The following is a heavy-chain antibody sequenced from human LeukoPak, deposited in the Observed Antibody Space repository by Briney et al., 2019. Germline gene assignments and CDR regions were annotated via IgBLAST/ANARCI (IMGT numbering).Heavy chain of an antibody. Sequence: GGSLRLSCATSGFPFSSYAMSWVRQATGKALEGVSAIAGRSVAAGRSSTYYADSVTGRFTIYRDNSKNTLYLQMSSLRADDTAVYYCAKTSTITNFPWENWFDSWGQGTLVTVSS. CDR2: IAGRSVAAGRSST. CDR1: GFPFSSYA. CDR3: AKTSTITNFPWENWFDS. J-gene: IGHJ5*01. V-gene: IGHV3-23*01. D-gene: IGHD3-3*01.